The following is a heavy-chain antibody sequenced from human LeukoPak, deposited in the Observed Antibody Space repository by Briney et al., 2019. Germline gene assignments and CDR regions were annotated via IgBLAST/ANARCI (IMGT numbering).Heavy chain of an antibody. CDR2: ISSSSSYI. CDR3: ARGFRVFNY. CDR1: GFAFDDYT. J-gene: IGHJ4*02. D-gene: IGHD3-10*01. Sequence: GGSLRLSCAASGFAFDDYTMHWVRQAPGKGLEWVSSISSSSSYIYYADSVKGRFTISRDNAKNSLYLQMNSLRAEDTAVYYCARGFRVFNYWGQGTLVTVSS. V-gene: IGHV3-21*01.